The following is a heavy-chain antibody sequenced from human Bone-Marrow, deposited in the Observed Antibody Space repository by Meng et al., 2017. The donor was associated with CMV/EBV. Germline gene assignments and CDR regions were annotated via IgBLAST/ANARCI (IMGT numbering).Heavy chain of an antibody. J-gene: IGHJ6*02. Sequence: ASVKVSCKASGYTFTSYYMHWVRQAPGQGLEWMGIINPSGGSTSYAQKFQGRVTMTRDTSTSTVYMELSSLRSQDTAVYYCVGDSVVVPAAIRVPYGMDVWGQGTTVTVSS. CDR2: INPSGGST. D-gene: IGHD2-2*02. V-gene: IGHV1-46*01. CDR3: VGDSVVVPAAIRVPYGMDV. CDR1: GYTFTSYY.